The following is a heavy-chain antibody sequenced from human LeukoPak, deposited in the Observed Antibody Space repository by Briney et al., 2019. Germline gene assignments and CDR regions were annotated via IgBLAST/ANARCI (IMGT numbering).Heavy chain of an antibody. J-gene: IGHJ4*02. CDR2: ISGSGGRT. D-gene: IGHD6-19*01. V-gene: IGHV3-23*01. Sequence: PGGSLRLSCAASGFTFSSYALSWVRQAPGKGLEWVSSISGSGGRTYNAVSVKGRFTISRDNSKNTLFLQMSSLRAEDTAVYYCARALSADSGWYYFDSWGQGTLVTVSS. CDR1: GFTFSSYA. CDR3: ARALSADSGWYYFDS.